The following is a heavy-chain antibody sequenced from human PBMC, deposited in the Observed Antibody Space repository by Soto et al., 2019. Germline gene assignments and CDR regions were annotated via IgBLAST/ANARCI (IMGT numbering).Heavy chain of an antibody. V-gene: IGHV1-3*01. J-gene: IGHJ5*02. Sequence: ASVKVSCKASGYTFTRYTMNWLRQAPGQRLEWMGWINPDNGNTKSSQKFQDRVIITRDTSASTAYMDLGSLRSEDTAVYYCARGIATGQLDPWGQGTLVTVSS. CDR1: GYTFTRYT. D-gene: IGHD2-15*01. CDR3: ARGIATGQLDP. CDR2: INPDNGNT.